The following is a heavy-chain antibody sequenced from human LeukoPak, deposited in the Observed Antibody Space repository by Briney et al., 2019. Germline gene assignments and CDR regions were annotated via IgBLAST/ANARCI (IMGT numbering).Heavy chain of an antibody. CDR1: GFTFSSYG. D-gene: IGHD3-3*01. V-gene: IGHV3-33*01. J-gene: IGHJ4*02. Sequence: PGGSLRLSCAASGFTFSSYGMHWVRQAPGKGLEWVAVIWYDGSNKYYADSVKGRFTISRDNAKNSLYLQMNSLRVEDTGVYYCPRGSECDLLGSCDYWGQGTLVTVSS. CDR3: PRGSECDLLGSCDY. CDR2: IWYDGSNK.